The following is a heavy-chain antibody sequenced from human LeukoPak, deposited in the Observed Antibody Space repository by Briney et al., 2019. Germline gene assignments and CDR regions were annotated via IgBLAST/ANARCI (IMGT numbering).Heavy chain of an antibody. Sequence: GRSLRLSCAASGFIFSTYGMHWVRQAPGRGLEWVAVISYDGSSKYYADSVKGRFTISRDNSKNTLYLQMNSLRAEDSAVYYCAKGAAYDILTGPSPSFDYWGQGTLVTVSS. CDR1: GFIFSTYG. CDR3: AKGAAYDILTGPSPSFDY. V-gene: IGHV3-30*18. D-gene: IGHD3-9*01. CDR2: ISYDGSSK. J-gene: IGHJ4*02.